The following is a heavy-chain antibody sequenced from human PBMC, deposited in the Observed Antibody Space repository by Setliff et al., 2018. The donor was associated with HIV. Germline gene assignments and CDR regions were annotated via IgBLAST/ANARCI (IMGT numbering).Heavy chain of an antibody. CDR2: IYPGDSET. CDR1: GYRFTSHW. V-gene: IGHV5-51*01. J-gene: IGHJ3*02. Sequence: TGASLTISCKGVGYRFTSHWIAWVRQMPGKGLEWMGNIYPGDSETRYSPSFHGQVTFSADTTVDTAYLQWNTLKSSDTAMYYCAREIRTIEGGALDIWGQGTSGTV. D-gene: IGHD3-16*01. CDR3: AREIRTIEGGALDI.